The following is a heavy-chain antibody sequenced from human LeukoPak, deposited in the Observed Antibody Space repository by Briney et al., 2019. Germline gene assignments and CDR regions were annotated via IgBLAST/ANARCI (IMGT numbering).Heavy chain of an antibody. J-gene: IGHJ4*02. CDR2: ISYDGSNK. CDR1: GFTFSSYA. CDR3: ARDFHDFWSGPIDY. V-gene: IGHV3-30*04. D-gene: IGHD3-3*01. Sequence: PGGSLRLSCAASGFTFSSYAMHWVRQAPGKGLEWVAVISYDGSNKYYADSVKGRFTISRDNSKNTLYLQMNSLRAEDTAVYYCARDFHDFWSGPIDYWGQGTLVTVSS.